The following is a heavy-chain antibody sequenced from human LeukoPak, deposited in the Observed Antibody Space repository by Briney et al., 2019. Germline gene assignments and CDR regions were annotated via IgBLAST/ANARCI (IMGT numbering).Heavy chain of an antibody. Sequence: GASVKVSCKASGYTFTSYYMHWVRQAPGQGLEWMGRIIPILGIANYAQKFQGRVTITADKSTSTAYMELSSLRSEDTAVYYCARASGAVAGTDYWGQGTLVTVSS. V-gene: IGHV1-69*04. D-gene: IGHD6-19*01. CDR1: GYTFTSYY. CDR3: ARASGAVAGTDY. CDR2: IIPILGIA. J-gene: IGHJ4*02.